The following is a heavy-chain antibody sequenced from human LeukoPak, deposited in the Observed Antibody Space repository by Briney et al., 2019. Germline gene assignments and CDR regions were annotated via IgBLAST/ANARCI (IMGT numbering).Heavy chain of an antibody. J-gene: IGHJ4*02. D-gene: IGHD3-22*01. V-gene: IGHV3-30-3*01. CDR2: ISYDGSNK. CDR1: GFTFSSYA. Sequence: GGSLRLSCAASGFTFSSYAMHWVRQAPGKGLEWVAVISYDGSNKYYADSVKGRFTISRDNSKNTLYLQMNSLRAEDTAVYYCAKDSNYYDSSGYHHFDYWGQGTLVTVSS. CDR3: AKDSNYYDSSGYHHFDY.